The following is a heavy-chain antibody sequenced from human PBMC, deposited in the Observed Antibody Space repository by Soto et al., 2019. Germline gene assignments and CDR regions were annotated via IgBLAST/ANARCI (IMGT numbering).Heavy chain of an antibody. CDR1: GGTFSSYA. CDR2: IIPIFGTA. J-gene: IGHJ4*02. CDR3: ARDRRYYDSSGHLFGYFDY. D-gene: IGHD3-22*01. V-gene: IGHV1-69*06. Sequence: ASVKVSCKASGGTFSSYAISWVRQAPGQGLEWMGGIIPIFGTANYAQKFQGRVTITADKSTSTAYMELSSLRSEDTAVYYCARDRRYYDSSGHLFGYFDYWGQGTLVTVSS.